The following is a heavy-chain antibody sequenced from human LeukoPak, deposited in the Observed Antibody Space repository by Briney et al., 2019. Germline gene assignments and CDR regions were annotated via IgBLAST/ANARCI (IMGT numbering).Heavy chain of an antibody. D-gene: IGHD2-8*02. J-gene: IGHJ4*02. CDR2: INPNTGGT. Sequence: ASVKVSCKASGYTFTAYYMYWVRQAPGQGLEWMGWINPNTGGTNSAQKFQGRVTMTRDTSISTAYMELKRLSSDDTAIYFCAREGFCTGSKCPAEYWGQGTLVTVSS. V-gene: IGHV1-2*02. CDR3: AREGFCTGSKCPAEY. CDR1: GYTFTAYY.